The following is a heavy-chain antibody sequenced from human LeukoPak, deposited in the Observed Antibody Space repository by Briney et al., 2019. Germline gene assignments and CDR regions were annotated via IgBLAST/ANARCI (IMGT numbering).Heavy chain of an antibody. D-gene: IGHD3-3*01. V-gene: IGHV4-59*01. Sequence: SETLSLTCTVSGGSISSYYWSWIRQPPVKGLEWIGYIYYSGSTNYNPSLKSRVTISVDTSKNQFSLKLSSVTAADTAVYYCARGGRGSGYPFDYWGQGTLVTVSS. CDR1: GGSISSYY. CDR3: ARGGRGSGYPFDY. J-gene: IGHJ4*02. CDR2: IYYSGST.